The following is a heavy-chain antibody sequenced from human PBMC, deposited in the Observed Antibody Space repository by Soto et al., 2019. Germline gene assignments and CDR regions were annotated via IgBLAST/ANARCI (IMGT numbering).Heavy chain of an antibody. CDR3: ATLSLYDIRGVV. CDR2: IFPGDSDT. J-gene: IGHJ4*02. D-gene: IGHD3-22*01. CDR1: GYSFTSYS. Sequence: PGESLKISCKTSGYSFTSYSIGWVRQMPGKGLEWMGIIFPGDSDTTYSPSFQGQVTISADKSISTAYLQWSSLKASDTAMYYCATLSLYDIRGVVWGQGTQVTVSS. V-gene: IGHV5-51*01.